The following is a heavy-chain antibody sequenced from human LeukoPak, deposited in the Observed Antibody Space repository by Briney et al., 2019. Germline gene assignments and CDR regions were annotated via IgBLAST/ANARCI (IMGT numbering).Heavy chain of an antibody. CDR2: IKQDGSEK. CDR1: GFTSKTYW. D-gene: IGHD4-17*01. V-gene: IGHV3-7*05. J-gene: IGHJ4*02. Sequence: GGSLRLSCAASGFTSKTYWLNWVRLAPGKGLEWVANIKQDGSEKYYVDSVKGRFTISRDNSKNTLFLQFNSLRADDTAVYYCAKGRGTTVTAAANYWGQGTLVTVSS. CDR3: AKGRGTTVTAAANY.